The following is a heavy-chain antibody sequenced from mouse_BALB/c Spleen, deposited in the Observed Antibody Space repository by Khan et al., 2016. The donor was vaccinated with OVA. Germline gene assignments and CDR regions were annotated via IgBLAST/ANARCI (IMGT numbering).Heavy chain of an antibody. V-gene: IGHV2-2*02. CDR1: GFSLDKYS. D-gene: IGHD1-1*01. J-gene: IGHJ3*01. CDR3: ARRGYYYGRGALFAY. CDR2: IWSAGST. Sequence: QVQLKESGPGLVQPSQSLSITCTVSGFSLDKYSVHWIRQSPGKGLEWLGVIWSAGSTDYNAAFISRMTITKDNSRSQVFFKVNSLQPNDTAIYYCARRGYYYGRGALFAYWGQGPLVTVSA.